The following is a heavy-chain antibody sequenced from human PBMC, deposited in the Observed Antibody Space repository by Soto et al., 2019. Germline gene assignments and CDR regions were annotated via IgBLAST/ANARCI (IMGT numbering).Heavy chain of an antibody. V-gene: IGHV3-33*01. D-gene: IGHD3-3*01. J-gene: IGHJ6*03. CDR1: GFTFSSYG. Sequence: GGSLRLSCAASGFTFSSYGMHWVRQAPGKGLEWVAVIWYDGSNKYYAGSVKGRFTISRDNSKNTLYLQMNSLRAEDTAVYYCARDPLLWSGYYHAGSHYYYMDVWGKGTTVTVSS. CDR3: ARDPLLWSGYYHAGSHYYYMDV. CDR2: IWYDGSNK.